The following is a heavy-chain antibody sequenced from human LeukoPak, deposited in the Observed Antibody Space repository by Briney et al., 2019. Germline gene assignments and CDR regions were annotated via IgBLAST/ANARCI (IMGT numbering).Heavy chain of an antibody. J-gene: IGHJ2*01. V-gene: IGHV5-51*01. CDR3: ARLGTYCGGDCTNWYFDL. D-gene: IGHD2-21*02. Sequence: GESLKISCQGSGYDFTSNWIGWVRHMPGKGLEWMGIIYPGDSDTRYNPSFQGQVTISADKSISTASLQWSSLKASDTAMYYCARLGTYCGGDCTNWYFDLWGRGTLVTVSS. CDR1: GYDFTSNW. CDR2: IYPGDSDT.